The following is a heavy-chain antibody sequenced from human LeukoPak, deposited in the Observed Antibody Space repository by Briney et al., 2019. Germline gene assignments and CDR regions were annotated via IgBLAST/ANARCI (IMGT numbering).Heavy chain of an antibody. Sequence: GGSLRLSCAASGFTVSSNYMSWVRQAPGKGLEWVSVIYSGGSTYYADSVKGRFTISRDNSKNTLYLQMSSLRAEDTAVYYCARGKIYGDYGVFDYWGQGTLVTVSS. CDR1: GFTVSSNY. CDR3: ARGKIYGDYGVFDY. J-gene: IGHJ4*02. D-gene: IGHD4-17*01. CDR2: IYSGGST. V-gene: IGHV3-53*01.